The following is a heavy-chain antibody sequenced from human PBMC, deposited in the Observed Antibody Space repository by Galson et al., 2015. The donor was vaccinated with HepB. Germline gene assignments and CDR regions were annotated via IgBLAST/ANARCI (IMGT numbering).Heavy chain of an antibody. V-gene: IGHV4-61*02. Sequence: TLSLTCTVSGGSISSGSYYWSWIRQPAGKGLEWIGRIYTSGSTNYNPSLKRRVTMSVDTSKNQFSLKLSSVTAADTAVYYCASPTCGGDCYGVHDAFDIWGQGTMVTVSS. CDR3: ASPTCGGDCYGVHDAFDI. D-gene: IGHD2-21*02. J-gene: IGHJ3*02. CDR2: IYTSGST. CDR1: GGSISSGSYY.